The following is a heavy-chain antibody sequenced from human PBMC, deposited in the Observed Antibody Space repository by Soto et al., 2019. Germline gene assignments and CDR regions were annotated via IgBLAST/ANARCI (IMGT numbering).Heavy chain of an antibody. CDR3: AKDILTGYSLRGMDV. CDR2: ISWDGGST. V-gene: IGHV3-43*01. CDR1: GFTFDDYT. J-gene: IGHJ6*02. Sequence: GSLRLSCAASGFTFDDYTMHWVRQAPGKGLEWVSLISWDGGSTYYADSVKGRFTISRDNSKNSLYLQMNSLRTEDTALYYCAKDILTGYSLRGMDVWGQGTTVTVSS. D-gene: IGHD3-9*01.